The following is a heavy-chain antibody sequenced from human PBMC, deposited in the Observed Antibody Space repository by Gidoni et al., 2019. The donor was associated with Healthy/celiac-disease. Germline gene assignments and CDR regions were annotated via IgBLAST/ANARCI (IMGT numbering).Heavy chain of an antibody. CDR3: ARVGQTGTTFSHRGILDY. CDR1: GGTFSSYA. D-gene: IGHD1-7*01. J-gene: IGHJ4*02. Sequence: QVQLVQSGAEVKKPGSSVKVSCKASGGTFSSYAISWVRQAPGQGLEWMGGIIPIFGTANYAQKFQGRVTITADESTSTAYMELSSLRSEDTAVYYCARVGQTGTTFSHRGILDYWGQGTLVTVSS. V-gene: IGHV1-69*01. CDR2: IIPIFGTA.